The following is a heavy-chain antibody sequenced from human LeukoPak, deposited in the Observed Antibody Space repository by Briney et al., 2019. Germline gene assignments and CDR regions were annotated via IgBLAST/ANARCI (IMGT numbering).Heavy chain of an antibody. CDR2: FDPEDGET. V-gene: IGHV1-24*01. Sequence: ASVKVSCKVSGYTLTELSMHWVRQAPGRGLEWMGGFDPEDGETIYAQKFQGRVTMTEDTSTDTAYMELSGLRSEDTAVYYCATGLAVAPMDAFDIWGQGTMVTVSS. CDR3: ATGLAVAPMDAFDI. D-gene: IGHD6-19*01. J-gene: IGHJ3*02. CDR1: GYTLTELS.